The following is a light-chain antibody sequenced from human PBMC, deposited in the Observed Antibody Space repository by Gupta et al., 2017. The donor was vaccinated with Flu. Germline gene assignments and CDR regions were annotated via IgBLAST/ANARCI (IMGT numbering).Light chain of an antibody. CDR3: LQLTHVPYT. V-gene: IGKV2-24*01. Sequence: VTLGQPASISCRSSQGLVYSDGRIYLSWLHQRPGQPPRLLIYLGSKRFSGVPDRFSGSGAGTDFTLRISRVEPEDVGSYYCLQLTHVPYTFGQGTKLEI. CDR2: LGS. CDR1: QGLVYSDGRIY. J-gene: IGKJ2*01.